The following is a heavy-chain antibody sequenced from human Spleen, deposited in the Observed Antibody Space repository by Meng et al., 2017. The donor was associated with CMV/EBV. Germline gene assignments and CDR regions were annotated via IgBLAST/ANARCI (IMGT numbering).Heavy chain of an antibody. Sequence: SGYTFTEFGISWVRQAPGQGLEWLGWISAYNAKTNYAQKFQGRVTMTADTSTSTAYMELRSLRSDDTAVYYCARELAAAGQGRTSVWGQGTLVTVSS. CDR1: GYTFTEFG. D-gene: IGHD6-13*01. V-gene: IGHV1-18*01. J-gene: IGHJ4*02. CDR3: ARELAAAGQGRTSV. CDR2: ISAYNAKT.